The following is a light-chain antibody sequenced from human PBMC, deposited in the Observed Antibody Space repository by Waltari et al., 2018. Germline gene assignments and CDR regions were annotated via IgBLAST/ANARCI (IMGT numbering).Light chain of an antibody. Sequence: QSALTQPRSVSGSPGQSVTISCTGTSSDVGGYNYVSWYQQHPGKAPKFKIYDVNKRPSGVPDRFSGSKSGNTASLTISGLQAEDEADYYCCSYAGSYTFVFGGGTKLTVL. J-gene: IGLJ2*01. CDR2: DVN. CDR1: SSDVGGYNY. CDR3: CSYAGSYTFV. V-gene: IGLV2-11*01.